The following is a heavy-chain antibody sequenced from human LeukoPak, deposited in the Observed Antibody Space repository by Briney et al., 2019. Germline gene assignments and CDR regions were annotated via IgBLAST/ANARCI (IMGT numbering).Heavy chain of an antibody. CDR1: GGSISSYY. V-gene: IGHV4-59*01. Sequence: SETLSLTCTVSGGSISSYYWSWIRQPPGKGLEWIGDIYYSGSTNYNPSLKSRVTISVDTSKNQFSLKLSSVTAADTAVYYCARGVGSAAEYFQHWGQGTLVTVSS. J-gene: IGHJ1*01. D-gene: IGHD2-15*01. CDR2: IYYSGST. CDR3: ARGVGSAAEYFQH.